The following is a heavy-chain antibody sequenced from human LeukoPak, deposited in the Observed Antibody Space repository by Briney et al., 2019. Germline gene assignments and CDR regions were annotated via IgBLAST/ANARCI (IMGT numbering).Heavy chain of an antibody. CDR2: VYYSEST. D-gene: IGHD3-22*01. J-gene: IGHJ3*02. CDR3: ARVTPNYYDSSGYSRGAFDI. Sequence: SETLSLTCTVSGGSITSSNYYWGWIRQPPGKGLEWIGSVYYSESTYYNPSLKSRVTISVDTSKTQFSLKLSSVAAADTAVYYCARVTPNYYDSSGYSRGAFDIWGQGTMVTVSS. V-gene: IGHV4-39*07. CDR1: GGSITSSNYY.